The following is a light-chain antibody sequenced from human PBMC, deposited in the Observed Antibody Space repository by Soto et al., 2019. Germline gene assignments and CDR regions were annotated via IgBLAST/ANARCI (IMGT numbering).Light chain of an antibody. V-gene: IGLV2-11*01. Sequence: QSALTQPRSVSGSPGQSVTISCTGTSSDVGAYKYVSWYQQHPGKAPKLVVFDVTERPSGVPDRFSGSKSGNTASLTISGLQADDEGDYYCCSYTSSSTLVFGGGTKLTVL. CDR2: DVT. CDR1: SSDVGAYKY. CDR3: CSYTSSSTLV. J-gene: IGLJ2*01.